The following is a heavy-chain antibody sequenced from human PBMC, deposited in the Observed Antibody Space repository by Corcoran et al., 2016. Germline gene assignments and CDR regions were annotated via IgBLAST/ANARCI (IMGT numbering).Heavy chain of an antibody. CDR1: GFTFSSYG. CDR3: ARDRCSGTSWYYYYGMDV. Sequence: QVQLVESGGGVVQPGRSLRLSCAASGFTFSSYGMHWVRQAPGKGLEWVAVIWYDGSNKYYADSVKGRFTISRDNSKNTLYLQMNSLRAEDTAVYYWARDRCSGTSWYYYYGMDVWGQGTTVTVSS. D-gene: IGHD2-2*01. CDR2: IWYDGSNK. V-gene: IGHV3-33*01. J-gene: IGHJ6*02.